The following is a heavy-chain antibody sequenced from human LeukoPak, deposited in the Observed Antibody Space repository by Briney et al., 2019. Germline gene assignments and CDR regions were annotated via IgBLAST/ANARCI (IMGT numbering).Heavy chain of an antibody. CDR3: AKEIGASLPFDY. J-gene: IGHJ4*02. CDR2: ISSSSSYT. V-gene: IGHV3-11*05. CDR1: GFTFSDYY. D-gene: IGHD3-16*01. Sequence: GGSLRLSCAASGFTFSDYYMSWIRQAPGKGLEWVSYISSSSSYTNYADSVKGRFTISRDNAKNSLYLQMNSLRAEDTAVYYCAKEIGASLPFDYWGQGTLVTVSS.